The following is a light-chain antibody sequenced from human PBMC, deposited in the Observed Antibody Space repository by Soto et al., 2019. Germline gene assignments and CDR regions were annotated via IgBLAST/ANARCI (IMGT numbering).Light chain of an antibody. Sequence: IVMTQSPDSLAVSLGETATINCRSSQNVLYSSNNHNYVAWYQQKAGQPPKLLIYWASTRASGVPQRFSGSGSGTDFTLTISDLQAEDVAVYFCHHYYTTPPAFGQGTRVEVK. V-gene: IGKV4-1*01. CDR2: WAS. J-gene: IGKJ1*01. CDR1: QNVLYSSNNHNY. CDR3: HHYYTTPPA.